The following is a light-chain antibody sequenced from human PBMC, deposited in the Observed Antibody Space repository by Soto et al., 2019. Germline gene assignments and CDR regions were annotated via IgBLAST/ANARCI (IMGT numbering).Light chain of an antibody. Sequence: DIPMTQSPSTLSASVGDRVTITCRASQSISSWLAWYQQKPGKAPKLLIYDASSLESGVPSRFSGSGSETEFTITISSLQPDDFATYYCQQYNSYPYTFGQGTKLEIK. CDR1: QSISSW. CDR2: DAS. V-gene: IGKV1-5*01. J-gene: IGKJ2*01. CDR3: QQYNSYPYT.